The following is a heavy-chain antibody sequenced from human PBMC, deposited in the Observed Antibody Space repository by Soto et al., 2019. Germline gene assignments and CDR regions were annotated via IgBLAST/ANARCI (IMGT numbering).Heavy chain of an antibody. CDR3: ARGWYYFDV. CDR1: VEPMTGGYY. J-gene: IGHJ4*02. Sequence: TSETLSLTCDVSVEPMTGGYYWGWIRQSPGKGLEWIGSIYYGGTTYYNPSLRSRLAISIDTSKNQFSLRLSSVTAADTALYYCARGWYYFDVWGQGSLVTVSP. V-gene: IGHV4-38-2*01. D-gene: IGHD2-15*01. CDR2: IYYGGTT.